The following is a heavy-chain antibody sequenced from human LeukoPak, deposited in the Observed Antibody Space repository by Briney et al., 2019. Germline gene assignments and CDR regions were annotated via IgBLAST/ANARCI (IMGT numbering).Heavy chain of an antibody. V-gene: IGHV3-48*01. Sequence: GESLRLSCAASGFTFSSYSMNWVRQAPGKGLEWVSYISSSSTIYYADSVKGRFTISRDNAKNLLYLQMNSLRAEDTAVYYCARDSYGDYSFDYWGQGTLVTVSS. CDR1: GFTFSSYS. D-gene: IGHD4-17*01. J-gene: IGHJ4*02. CDR3: ARDSYGDYSFDY. CDR2: ISSSSTI.